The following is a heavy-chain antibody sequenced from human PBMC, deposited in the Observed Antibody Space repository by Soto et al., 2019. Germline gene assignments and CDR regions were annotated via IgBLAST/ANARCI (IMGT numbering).Heavy chain of an antibody. CDR1: GYTFTSYG. CDR3: AREGGRPLWFGELWSVMDV. Sequence: ASVKVSCKASGYTFTSYGISWVRQAPGQGLEWMGWISAYNGNTNYAQKLQGRVTMTTDTSTSTAYMELRSLRSDDTAVYYCAREGGRPLWFGELWSVMDVWGKGTTVTVSS. CDR2: ISAYNGNT. D-gene: IGHD3-10*01. V-gene: IGHV1-18*01. J-gene: IGHJ6*03.